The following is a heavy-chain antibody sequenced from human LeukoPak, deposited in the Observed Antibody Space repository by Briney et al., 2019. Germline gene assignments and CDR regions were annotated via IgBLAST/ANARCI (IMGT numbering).Heavy chain of an antibody. CDR2: ISGIGDRP. J-gene: IGHJ4*02. D-gene: IGHD3-9*01. Sequence: GGSLRLSCAVSGCAFRIYVRSWVRQAPGKGLEWASAISGIGDRPYYADSVKGRFTISRDNSKNTLYLKVTSLRAEDTAVYYCAKNRGVLRDFDCYDYWGQGTLVTVSS. CDR3: AKNRGVLRDFDCYDY. CDR1: GCAFRIYV. V-gene: IGHV3-23*01.